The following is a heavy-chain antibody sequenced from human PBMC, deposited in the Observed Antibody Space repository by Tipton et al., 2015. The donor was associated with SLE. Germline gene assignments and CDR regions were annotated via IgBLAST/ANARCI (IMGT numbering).Heavy chain of an antibody. D-gene: IGHD2-15*01. CDR1: GDSVSSNNAT. J-gene: IGHJ4*02. Sequence: GLVKPSQTLSLTCVISGDSVSSNNATWNWIRQSPSRGLEWLGRTYYRSKWFNNYAVSVQSRITFNSDTSKNQFSLQLNSVTPEDTAVYYCARTCSGGSCYSFDSWGQGTLVTVSS. V-gene: IGHV6-1*01. CDR3: ARTCSGGSCYSFDS. CDR2: TYYRSKWFN.